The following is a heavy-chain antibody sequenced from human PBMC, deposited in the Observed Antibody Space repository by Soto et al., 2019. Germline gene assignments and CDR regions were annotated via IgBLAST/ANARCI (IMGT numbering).Heavy chain of an antibody. D-gene: IGHD2-15*01. CDR3: ATYCSGGSCYLDY. CDR1: GGSISSGGYY. V-gene: IGHV4-31*03. CDR2: IYYSGST. Sequence: QVQLQESGPGLVKPSQTLSLTCTVSGGSISSGGYYWSWIRQHPGTGLEWLGYIYYSGSTYYNPSLKSRVTISVDTSQNQFSLKLSSVTAADTAVYYCATYCSGGSCYLDYWGQGTLVTVSS. J-gene: IGHJ4*02.